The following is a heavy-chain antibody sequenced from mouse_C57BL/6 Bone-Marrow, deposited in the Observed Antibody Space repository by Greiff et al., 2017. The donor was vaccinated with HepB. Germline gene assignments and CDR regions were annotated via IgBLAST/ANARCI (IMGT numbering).Heavy chain of an antibody. CDR2: INPNNGGT. V-gene: IGHV1-26*01. J-gene: IGHJ2*01. CDR1: GYTFTDYY. D-gene: IGHD1-1*01. CDR3: ARSYYYGPDY. Sequence: VQLQQSGPELVKPGASVKISCKASGYTFTDYYMNWVKQSHGKSLEWIGDINPNNGGTSYNQKFKGKATLTVDKSSSTAYMELRSLTSEDSAVYYCARSYYYGPDYWGQGTTLTVSS.